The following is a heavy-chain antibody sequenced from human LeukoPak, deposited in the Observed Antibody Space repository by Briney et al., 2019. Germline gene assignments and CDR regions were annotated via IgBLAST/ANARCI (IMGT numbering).Heavy chain of an antibody. CDR2: LYYSGNT. D-gene: IGHD3-9*01. V-gene: IGHV4-39*01. Sequence: KSSETLSLTCTVSGGSISSSRYHGGWIRQPPGKGLEWIGSLYYSGNTYYNPSLKSRVTISVDTSKNQFSLKLSSVTAADTAVYYCARKRYFGGWSDYWGQGTLVTVSS. CDR1: GGSISSSRYH. CDR3: ARKRYFGGWSDY. J-gene: IGHJ4*02.